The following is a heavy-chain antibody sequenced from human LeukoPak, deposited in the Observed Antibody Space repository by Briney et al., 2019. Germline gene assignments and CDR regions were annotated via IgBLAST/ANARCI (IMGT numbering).Heavy chain of an antibody. V-gene: IGHV1-8*01. CDR1: GYTFTSYD. CDR2: MNPNSGNT. J-gene: IGHJ5*02. Sequence: ASVKVSCKGSGYTFTSYDINWLRQATRQGLEWMGWMNPNSGNTGYAQKFQGRVTMTRNTSISTAYMELSSLRSEDTAVYYCARGRLAYDFWSGYYWGDNSLLNWFDPWGQGTLVTVSS. CDR3: ARGRLAYDFWSGYYWGDNSLLNWFDP. D-gene: IGHD3-3*01.